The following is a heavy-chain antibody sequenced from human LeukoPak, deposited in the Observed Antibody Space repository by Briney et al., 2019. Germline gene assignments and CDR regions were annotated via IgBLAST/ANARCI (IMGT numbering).Heavy chain of an antibody. Sequence: PGGSLRLSCAASGITLSTSHMHWVRQAPGKGLEYVAAITKNGDTTYYANSVKGRFTISRDNSKNTLYLQMGSLRVEDMAVYYCARAYSFGYDYWGQGTLVTVSS. J-gene: IGHJ4*02. CDR1: GITLSTSH. CDR3: ARAYSFGYDY. CDR2: ITKNGDTT. V-gene: IGHV3-64*01. D-gene: IGHD5-18*01.